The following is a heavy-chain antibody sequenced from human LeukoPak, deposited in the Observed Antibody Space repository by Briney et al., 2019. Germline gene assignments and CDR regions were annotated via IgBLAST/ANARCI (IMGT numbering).Heavy chain of an antibody. CDR1: GFTFSSYA. CDR2: IKQDGSEK. Sequence: GGSPRLSCAASGFTFSSYAMSWVRQAPGKGLEWVANIKQDGSEKYYVDSVKGRFTISRDNAKNSLYLQMNSLRAEDTAVYYCATTWIWQSVDYWGQGTLVTVSS. V-gene: IGHV3-7*01. D-gene: IGHD5-12*01. CDR3: ATTWIWQSVDY. J-gene: IGHJ4*02.